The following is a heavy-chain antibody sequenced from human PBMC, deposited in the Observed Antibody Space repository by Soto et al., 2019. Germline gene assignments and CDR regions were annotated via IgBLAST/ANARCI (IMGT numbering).Heavy chain of an antibody. Sequence: QVQLVQSGAEVKKPGSSVTVSCKASGGTFSSYAISWVRQAPGQGLEWMGRITPLSGTTNYAQKFQGRVSMTADGSTSTAYMEVTNLTSEDTAVYYCARVVMTTVPATYYSGMDVWGLGTSVIVS. CDR3: ARVVMTTVPATYYSGMDV. CDR1: GGTFSSYA. CDR2: ITPLSGTT. V-gene: IGHV1-69*18. J-gene: IGHJ6*02. D-gene: IGHD4-4*01.